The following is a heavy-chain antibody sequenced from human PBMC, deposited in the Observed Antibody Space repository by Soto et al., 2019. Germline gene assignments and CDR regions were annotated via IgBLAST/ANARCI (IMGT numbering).Heavy chain of an antibody. J-gene: IGHJ3*02. V-gene: IGHV3-7*01. CDR2: IKQDGSEK. CDR3: ARRVQLWLKFAFDI. Sequence: GGSLRLSCAASGFTFDSYWMIWVRQAPGKGLEWVADIKQDGSEKYLVDSVKGRFTISRGNANNSLYLQMNSLRAEDTAVYYCARRVQLWLKFAFDIWGQGTMVTVSS. D-gene: IGHD5-18*01. CDR1: GFTFDSYW.